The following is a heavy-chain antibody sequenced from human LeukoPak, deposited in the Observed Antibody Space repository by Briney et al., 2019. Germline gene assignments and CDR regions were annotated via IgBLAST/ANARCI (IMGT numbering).Heavy chain of an antibody. CDR2: ISYSGTT. Sequence: SETLSLTCTVAGGSMNIYYWSWIRQPPGKGLEWVGFISYSGTTTYNPSLKSRLTISVDTSKSQFYLKVSSVTAADTAVYYCASIDRGAYGYADYWGQGTLVTVPS. CDR3: ASIDRGAYGYADY. CDR1: GGSMNIYY. V-gene: IGHV4-59*08. D-gene: IGHD5-18*01. J-gene: IGHJ4*02.